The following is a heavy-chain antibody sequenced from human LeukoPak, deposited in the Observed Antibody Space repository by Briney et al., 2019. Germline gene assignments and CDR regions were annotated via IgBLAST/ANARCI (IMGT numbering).Heavy chain of an antibody. V-gene: IGHV3-7*01. D-gene: IGHD3-10*01. CDR2: IKQDGSEK. CDR3: ARGMRGAFDI. CDR1: GFTFSNYW. Sequence: PGGSLRLSCAASGFTFSNYWMNWVRQAPGKGLEWVANIKQDGSEKYYMDSVKGRFTISRDNAKNSLYLQMNSLRAEDTAVYYCARGMRGAFDIWGQGTMVTVSS. J-gene: IGHJ3*02.